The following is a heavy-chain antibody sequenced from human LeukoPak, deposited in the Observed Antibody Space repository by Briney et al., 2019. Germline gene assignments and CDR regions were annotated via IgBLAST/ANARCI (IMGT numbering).Heavy chain of an antibody. CDR3: AKGGGSGWYRGVYFDY. Sequence: PGGSLRLSCAASGFTFSNYPVHWVRQAPGKGLEWVAVISYNGIKKYHADSVKGRFTISRDNSKNTLYLQMNSLRAEDTAVYYCAKGGGSGWYRGVYFDYWGQGTLVTVSS. J-gene: IGHJ4*02. V-gene: IGHV3-30*04. CDR2: ISYNGIKK. CDR1: GFTFSNYP. D-gene: IGHD6-19*01.